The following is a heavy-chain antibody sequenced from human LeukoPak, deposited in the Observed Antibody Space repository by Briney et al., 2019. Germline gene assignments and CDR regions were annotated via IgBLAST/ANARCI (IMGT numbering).Heavy chain of an antibody. CDR3: ARDYSDSRGTTPYYYYYMDV. D-gene: IGHD3-22*01. CDR1: GGSISSGGYY. Sequence: SQTLSLTCPVSGGSISSGGYYWSWIRQPPGKGQEWIGYIYHSGSTYYNPSLKSRVTISVDRSKNQFSLKLSSVTAADTAVYYCARDYSDSRGTTPYYYYYMDVWGKGTTVTVSS. V-gene: IGHV4-30-2*01. J-gene: IGHJ6*03. CDR2: IYHSGST.